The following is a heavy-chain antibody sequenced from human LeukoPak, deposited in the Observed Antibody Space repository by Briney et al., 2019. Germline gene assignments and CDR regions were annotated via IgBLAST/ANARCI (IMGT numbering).Heavy chain of an antibody. V-gene: IGHV3-23*01. CDR3: AKEIYAYGSRGFDY. CDR1: QFTFSYHA. Sequence: GGSLRLSCSASQFTFSYHAMTWVRQAPGKGLEWVSGVSGSGDYTYYADSAKGRFTISRDNSKNTLYLHLNSLGVEDTAVYYCAKEIYAYGSRGFDYWGQGTLVTVSS. J-gene: IGHJ4*02. D-gene: IGHD3-10*01. CDR2: VSGSGDYT.